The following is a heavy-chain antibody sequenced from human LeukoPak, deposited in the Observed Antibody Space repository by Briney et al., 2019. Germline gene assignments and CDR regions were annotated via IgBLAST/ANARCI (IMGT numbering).Heavy chain of an antibody. V-gene: IGHV1-69*13. D-gene: IGHD3-22*01. CDR2: IIPIFGTA. J-gene: IGHJ4*02. CDR3: ARLITDDYYDSSGYYDY. CDR1: GGTFSSYA. Sequence: EASVKVSCKASGGTFSSYAISWVRQAPGQGLEWMGGIIPIFGTANYAQKFQGRVTITADESTSTAYMELSSLRSEDTAVYYCARLITDDYYDSSGYYDYWGQGTLVTVSS.